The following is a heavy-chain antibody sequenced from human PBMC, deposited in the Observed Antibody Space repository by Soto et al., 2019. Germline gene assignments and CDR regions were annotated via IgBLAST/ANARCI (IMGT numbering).Heavy chain of an antibody. Sequence: ASVKVSCKTSGYTFTSYGISWVRQAPGQGLEWMGWISAYNGNTNYAQKLQGRVTMTTDTSTSTAYMELRSLRSDDTAVYYCASLVSWVRDGLPQPRAFDICGQGTMVTVSS. J-gene: IGHJ3*02. CDR2: ISAYNGNT. CDR3: ASLVSWVRDGLPQPRAFDI. V-gene: IGHV1-18*01. D-gene: IGHD3-10*01. CDR1: GYTFTSYG.